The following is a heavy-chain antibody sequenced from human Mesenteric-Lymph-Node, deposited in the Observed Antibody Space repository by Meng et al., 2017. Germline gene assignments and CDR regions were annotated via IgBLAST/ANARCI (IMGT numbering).Heavy chain of an antibody. V-gene: IGHV3-23*01. CDR2: ISDSGGRI. CDR1: AFTSTNYA. J-gene: IGHJ4*02. CDR3: AKRVEWQQLAPFDY. D-gene: IGHD6-13*01. Sequence: EVQLLESGGGLVQPGGYLRLSCAASAFTSTNYAMSWVRQAPGKGLEWVSTISDSGGRIFYADSVKGRFTISRDNSKNTVYLQMNSLRVEDTAIYYCAKRVEWQQLAPFDYWGRGTLVTVSS.